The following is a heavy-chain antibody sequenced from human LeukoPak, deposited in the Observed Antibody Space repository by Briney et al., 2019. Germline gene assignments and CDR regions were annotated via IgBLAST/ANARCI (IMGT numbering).Heavy chain of an antibody. CDR2: IRSSGSTI. J-gene: IGHJ4*02. V-gene: IGHV3-48*01. CDR1: GFTFSSYS. Sequence: PGGSLRLSCAASGFTFSSYSMNWVRQAPGKGLEWVSYIRSSGSTIYYADSVKGRFTISRDNAKNSLYLQMNSLRAEETAVYYCARDLRGGSSSGGVDYWGQGTLVTVSS. D-gene: IGHD6-6*01. CDR3: ARDLRGGSSSGGVDY.